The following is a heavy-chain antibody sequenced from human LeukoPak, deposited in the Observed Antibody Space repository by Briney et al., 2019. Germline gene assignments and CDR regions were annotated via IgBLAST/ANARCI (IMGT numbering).Heavy chain of an antibody. CDR2: IYYSGST. Sequence: SETLSLTCTVSGGSVSSGSYYWSWIRQPPGKGLEWIGYIYYSGSTNYNPSLKSRVTISVDTSKNQFSLKLSSVTAADTAVYYCASRGNAFDIWGQGTMVTVSS. J-gene: IGHJ3*02. D-gene: IGHD3-10*01. V-gene: IGHV4-61*01. CDR3: ASRGNAFDI. CDR1: GGSVSSGSYY.